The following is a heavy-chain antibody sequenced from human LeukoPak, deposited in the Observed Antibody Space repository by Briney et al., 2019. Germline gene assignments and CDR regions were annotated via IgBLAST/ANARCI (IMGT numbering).Heavy chain of an antibody. D-gene: IGHD3-22*01. CDR2: IYPGDSDT. CDR3: ARGSTYYYDSSGYPPYYFDY. V-gene: IGHV5-51*01. Sequence: GESLKISCKGSGYSFTSYWIGWARQMPGKGLEWMGIIYPGDSDTRYSPSFQGQVTISADKSISTAYLQWSSLKASDTAMYYCARGSTYYYDSSGYPPYYFDYWGQGTLVTVSS. J-gene: IGHJ4*02. CDR1: GYSFTSYW.